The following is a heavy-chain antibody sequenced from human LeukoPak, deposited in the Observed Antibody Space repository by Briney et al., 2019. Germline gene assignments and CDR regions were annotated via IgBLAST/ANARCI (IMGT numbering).Heavy chain of an antibody. Sequence: SVKVSCKASGGTFNTSPIHWVRQAPGQGLEWMGGITVKFNIIKYAQKFQGRVTITADESTSTAYMELSGLRSEVTAMYHCGRWAGSSTRDGFWSGPFNFWGQGTLVSVSS. CDR3: GRWAGSSTRDGFWSGPFNF. J-gene: IGHJ4*02. CDR1: GGTFNTSP. CDR2: ITVKFNII. V-gene: IGHV1-69*13. D-gene: IGHD3-3*01.